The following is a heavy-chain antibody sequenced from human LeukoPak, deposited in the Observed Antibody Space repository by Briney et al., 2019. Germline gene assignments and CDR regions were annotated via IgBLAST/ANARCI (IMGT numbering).Heavy chain of an antibody. CDR1: GFTLSTYS. CDR2: ISSSGSTI. D-gene: IGHD4-23*01. J-gene: IGHJ3*02. V-gene: IGHV3-48*02. Sequence: GGSLRLSCAASGFTLSTYSMNWVRQAPGKGLEWVSYISSSGSTIHYADSVRGRFTISRDSAKNLLYLQMNSLRDEDTAVYFCASPVGTGGNSALWAFDIWGQGTMVTVSS. CDR3: ASPVGTGGNSALWAFDI.